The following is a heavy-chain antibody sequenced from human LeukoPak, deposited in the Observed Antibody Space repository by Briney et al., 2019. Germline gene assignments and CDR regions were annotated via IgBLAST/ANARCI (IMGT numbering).Heavy chain of an antibody. CDR2: ISYDGSNK. CDR3: ARGTGRYFDWSSLNY. J-gene: IGHJ4*02. CDR1: GFTFSSYA. D-gene: IGHD3-9*01. Sequence: GGSLRLSCAASGFTFSSYAMHWVRQAPGKGLEWVAVISYDGSNKYYADSVKGRFTISRDNSKNTLYLQMNSLRAEDTAVYYCARGTGRYFDWSSLNYWGQGTLVTVSS. V-gene: IGHV3-30-3*01.